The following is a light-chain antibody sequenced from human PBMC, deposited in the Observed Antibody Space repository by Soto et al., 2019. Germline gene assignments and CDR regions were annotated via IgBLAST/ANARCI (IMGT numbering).Light chain of an antibody. CDR1: RSINNW. V-gene: IGKV1-5*03. J-gene: IGKJ2*01. CDR2: EAS. CDR3: QQYNSYSYT. Sequence: STLSASVGGRISITCRASRSINNWLAWYQQKPGKAPKLLIYEASNLQSGVPSRFSGSGSGTEFILTISSLQPDDFATYYCQQYNSYSYTFGQGTNVDIK.